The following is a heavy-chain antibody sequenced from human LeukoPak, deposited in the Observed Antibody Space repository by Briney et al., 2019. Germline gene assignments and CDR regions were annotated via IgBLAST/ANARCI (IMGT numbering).Heavy chain of an antibody. CDR3: ARDDYYGSGSYWHDAFDI. J-gene: IGHJ3*02. CDR2: IIPIFGTA. V-gene: IGHV1-69*01. CDR1: GGTFSSYA. D-gene: IGHD3-10*01. Sequence: SVKVSCKASGGTFSSYAISWVRQAPGQGLEWMGGIIPIFGTANYAQKFQGRVTITADESTSTAYMELSSLRSEDTAVYYCARDDYYGSGSYWHDAFDIWGQGTMVTVSS.